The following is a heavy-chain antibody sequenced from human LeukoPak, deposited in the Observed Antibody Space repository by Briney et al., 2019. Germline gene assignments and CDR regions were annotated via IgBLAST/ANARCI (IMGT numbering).Heavy chain of an antibody. CDR2: ISYDGRNE. D-gene: IGHD1-26*01. J-gene: IGHJ3*02. Sequence: GGSLRLSCAASGFTFTNYGMHWVRHAPGKGLEWVVMISYDGRNEYYVDSVKGRFTISRDNSKNTLYLQMNSLRAEDTAVYYCAKERAGMGADAFDIWGQGTMVTVSS. V-gene: IGHV3-30*18. CDR3: AKERAGMGADAFDI. CDR1: GFTFTNYG.